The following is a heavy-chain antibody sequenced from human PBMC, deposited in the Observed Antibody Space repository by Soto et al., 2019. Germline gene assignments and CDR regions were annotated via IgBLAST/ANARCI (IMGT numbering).Heavy chain of an antibody. CDR2: ISGGADTI. J-gene: IGHJ4*02. D-gene: IGHD1-1*01. CDR3: ANTGGGLIDY. Sequence: EGQLLESGGGLVQPGGSLRLSRAASGFSFDTYVVSWVRQAPGKGLERVSRISGGADTIYYAESVKGRFTISRDNSKNALYLQMNSLRAEDTGVYYCANTGGGLIDYWGQGSLVTVSS. CDR1: GFSFDTYV. V-gene: IGHV3-23*01.